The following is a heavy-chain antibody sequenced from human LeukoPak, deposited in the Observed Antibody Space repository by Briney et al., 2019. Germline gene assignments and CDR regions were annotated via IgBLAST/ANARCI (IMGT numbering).Heavy chain of an antibody. CDR2: ISYDGSNK. CDR3: ARDHIVPRGRYLMSYFDY. CDR1: GFTFSSYG. J-gene: IGHJ4*02. Sequence: GGSLRLSCAASGFTFSSYGMHWVRQAPGKGLEWVAVISYDGSNKYYADSVKGRFTISRDNSKNTLYLQMNSLRAEDTAVYYCARDHIVPRGRYLMSYFDYWGQGTLVTVSS. V-gene: IGHV3-30*03. D-gene: IGHD3-16*02.